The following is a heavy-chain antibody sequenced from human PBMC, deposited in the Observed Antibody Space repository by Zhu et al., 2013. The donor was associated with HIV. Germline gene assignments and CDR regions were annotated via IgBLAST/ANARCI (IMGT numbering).Heavy chain of an antibody. CDR2: ISAYNGNT. V-gene: IGHV1-18*01. Sequence: QVQLVQSGAEVKKPGASVKVSCKASGYTFTSYGISWVRQAPGQGLEWMGWISAYNGNTNYAQKLQGRVTMTTDTSTSTAYMELRSLRSDDTAVYYCARDDDGDSNYYYGMDVWGPRDHGHRLL. J-gene: IGHJ6*01. D-gene: IGHD4-17*01. CDR3: ARDDDGDSNYYYGMDV. CDR1: GYTFTSYG.